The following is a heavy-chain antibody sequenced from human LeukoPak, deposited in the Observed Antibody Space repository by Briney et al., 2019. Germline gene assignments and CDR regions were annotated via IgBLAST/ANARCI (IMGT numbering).Heavy chain of an antibody. J-gene: IGHJ4*02. D-gene: IGHD5-18*01. CDR3: AKGGIQLWFYLDY. CDR2: ISGSVVST. V-gene: IGHV3-23*01. Sequence: GRSLRLSCALSGFSFRNYAMNRVRQAPGQGRGWVSAISGSVVSTSYADSVTGRFTIPRDNSQNTLYLQMNSLRAEDTAVYYCAKGGIQLWFYLDYWGQGTLVTVSS. CDR1: GFSFRNYA.